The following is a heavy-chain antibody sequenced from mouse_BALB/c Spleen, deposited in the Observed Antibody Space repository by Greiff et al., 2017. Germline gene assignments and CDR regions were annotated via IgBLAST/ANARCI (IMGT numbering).Heavy chain of an antibody. CDR3: ARRAYGNYFDY. CDR1: GYTFTSYT. CDR2: INPSSGYT. V-gene: IGHV1-4*01. J-gene: IGHJ2*01. D-gene: IGHD2-1*01. Sequence: VQLVESGAELAGPGASVKMSCKASGYTFTSYTMHWVKQRPGQGLEWIGYINPSSGYTNYNQKFKDKATLTADKSSSTAYMQLSSLTSEDSAVYYCARRAYGNYFDYWGQGTTLTVSS.